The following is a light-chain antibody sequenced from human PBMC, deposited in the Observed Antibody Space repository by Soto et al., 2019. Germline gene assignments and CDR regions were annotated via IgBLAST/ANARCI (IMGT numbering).Light chain of an antibody. Sequence: EIVLTQSPGTLSLSPGERATLSCRASQSVSSNYLAWYQQKPGQAPRLLXYGASSRATGIPDRFSGSGSGTDFTLTISRLEPEDFVVYYCQQYGSSPPLTFGGGTKVDIK. J-gene: IGKJ4*01. CDR3: QQYGSSPPLT. V-gene: IGKV3-20*01. CDR2: GAS. CDR1: QSVSSNY.